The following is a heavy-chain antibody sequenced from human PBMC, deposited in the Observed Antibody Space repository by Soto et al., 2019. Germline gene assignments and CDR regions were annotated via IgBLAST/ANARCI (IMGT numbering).Heavy chain of an antibody. CDR2: IWYDGSNK. V-gene: IGHV3-33*01. Sequence: GGSLRLSCAASGFTFSSYGMHWVRQAPGKGLEWVAVIWYDGSNKYYADSVKGRFTISRDNSKNTLYLQMNSLRAEDTAVYYCARDRYYDSSGYQSLDYWGQGTLVTVSS. CDR1: GFTFSSYG. CDR3: ARDRYYDSSGYQSLDY. D-gene: IGHD3-22*01. J-gene: IGHJ4*02.